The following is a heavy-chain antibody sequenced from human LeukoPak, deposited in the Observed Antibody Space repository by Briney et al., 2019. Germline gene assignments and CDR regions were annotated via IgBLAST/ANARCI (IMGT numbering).Heavy chain of an antibody. D-gene: IGHD3-10*02. CDR3: AMFGYVAALDL. CDR1: GFSFSAYW. Sequence: GGSLRLSCAASGFSFSAYWTTWVRQAPGTGLEWVANINPTGGETHYVDPVKGRFTISRDNAKNLVSLQMNSLRAEDTAVYYCAMFGYVAALDLWGQGTLDTVSS. J-gene: IGHJ4*02. V-gene: IGHV3-7*01. CDR2: INPTGGET.